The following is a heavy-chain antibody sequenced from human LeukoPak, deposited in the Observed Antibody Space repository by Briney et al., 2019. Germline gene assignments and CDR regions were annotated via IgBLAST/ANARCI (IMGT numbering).Heavy chain of an antibody. CDR2: ISYDGSNK. V-gene: IGHV3-30*18. CDR3: AKDSLWFGELLSYYFDY. J-gene: IGHJ4*02. D-gene: IGHD3-10*01. Sequence: GRSLRLSCAASGFTFSSYGMHWVRQAPGKGLEGVAVISYDGSNKYYADSVKGRFTISRDNSKNTLYLQMNSLRAEDTAVYYCAKDSLWFGELLSYYFDYWGQGTLVTVSS. CDR1: GFTFSSYG.